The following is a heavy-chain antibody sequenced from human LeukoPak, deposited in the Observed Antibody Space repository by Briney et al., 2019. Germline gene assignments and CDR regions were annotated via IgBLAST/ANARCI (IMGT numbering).Heavy chain of an antibody. CDR1: GYTFTGYY. CDR2: INPNSGGT. CDR3: ARVRFQYDYGSSYYFDY. Sequence: ASVKVSCKASGYTFTGYYMHWVRQAPGQGLEWMGWINPNSGGTNYAQKFQGWVTMTRDTSISTAYMELSRLRSDDTAVYYCARVRFQYDYGSSYYFDYWGQGTLVTVSS. D-gene: IGHD4-17*01. V-gene: IGHV1-2*04. J-gene: IGHJ4*02.